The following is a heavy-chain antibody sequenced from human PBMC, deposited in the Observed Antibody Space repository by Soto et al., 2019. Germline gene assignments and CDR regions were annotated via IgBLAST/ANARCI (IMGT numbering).Heavy chain of an antibody. CDR2: IWHDETSK. Sequence: PGGSLRLSCEASGFIFRNYAMHWVRQAQGKGLEWVAVIWHDETSKYYADSVKGRFTISRDNSKNTLYLEMNSPRAEDTALYYCARDSYGLDVWGQGTTVTVSS. CDR1: GFIFRNYA. V-gene: IGHV3-33*01. CDR3: ARDSYGLDV. J-gene: IGHJ6*02.